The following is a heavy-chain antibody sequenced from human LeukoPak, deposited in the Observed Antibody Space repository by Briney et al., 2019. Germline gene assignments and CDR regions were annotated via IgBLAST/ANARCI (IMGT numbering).Heavy chain of an antibody. J-gene: IGHJ4*02. Sequence: PGGSLRLSCAASGFTFSSYAMSWVRQAPGKGLEWVSAISGSGGSTYYADSVKGRFTISRDNSKNTLYLQMNSLRAEDTAVYYCAKSGSRGQWLARREYYFDYWGQGTLVTVSS. CDR2: ISGSGGST. V-gene: IGHV3-23*01. CDR1: GFTFSSYA. CDR3: AKSGSRGQWLARREYYFDY. D-gene: IGHD6-19*01.